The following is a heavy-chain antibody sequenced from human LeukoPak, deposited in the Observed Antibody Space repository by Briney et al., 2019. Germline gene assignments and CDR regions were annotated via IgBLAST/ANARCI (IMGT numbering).Heavy chain of an antibody. D-gene: IGHD4/OR15-4a*01. CDR2: MKEDGSEI. J-gene: IGHJ1*01. V-gene: IGHV3-7*01. Sequence: GGSLRLSCAASGFTFSRYWMSWVRQAPGKGPEWVANMKEDGSEIYYVDSVKGRFTISRDNVKNSLYLQMRSLRAEDTAVYYCARVSTAYNDYEEVPEYLQYWGQGTLVTVSS. CDR3: ARVSTAYNDYEEVPEYLQY. CDR1: GFTFSRYW.